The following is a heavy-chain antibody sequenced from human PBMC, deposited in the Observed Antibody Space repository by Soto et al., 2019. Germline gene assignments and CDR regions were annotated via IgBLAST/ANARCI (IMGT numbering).Heavy chain of an antibody. Sequence: QVQLVQSGAEVKKPGASVKVSCKASGYTFTSYGISWVRQAPGQGLEWMGWISAYNGNTNYAQKLQGRVTMTTDTSTRTAYMELRSLRSDDTAVYYCASGGMYSSSWYVAEYFQHWGQGTLVTVSS. CDR1: GYTFTSYG. V-gene: IGHV1-18*01. CDR2: ISAYNGNT. CDR3: ASGGMYSSSWYVAEYFQH. D-gene: IGHD6-13*01. J-gene: IGHJ1*01.